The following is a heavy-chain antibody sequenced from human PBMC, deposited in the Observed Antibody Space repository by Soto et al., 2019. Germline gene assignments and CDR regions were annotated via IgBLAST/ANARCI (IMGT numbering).Heavy chain of an antibody. D-gene: IGHD2-2*01. CDR2: ISGGGSYI. V-gene: IGHV3-21*06. J-gene: IGHJ6*04. Sequence: PGGWLRLSCSASGFTFSDENMSWVRQVPGKGLEWVSGISGGGSYIFYADCVQGRFSISRDNAKNSLFLEMNSLRVEETAVYYCAGDWDRHSTSCSFPPHPWGKGTTVTVSS. CDR1: GFTFSDEN. CDR3: AGDWDRHSTSCSFPPHP.